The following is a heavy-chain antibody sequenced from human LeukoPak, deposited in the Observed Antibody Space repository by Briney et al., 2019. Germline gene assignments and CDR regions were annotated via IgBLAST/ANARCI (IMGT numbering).Heavy chain of an antibody. Sequence: SGESLRLSCAASGFTFSSYAMHWVRQAPGKGLEWVAVISYGGSNKYYADSVKGRFTISRDNSKNTLYLQMNSLRAEDTAVYYCARADLDTAMVTHFDYWGQGTLVTVSS. J-gene: IGHJ4*02. D-gene: IGHD5-18*01. CDR2: ISYGGSNK. CDR3: ARADLDTAMVTHFDY. CDR1: GFTFSSYA. V-gene: IGHV3-30-3*01.